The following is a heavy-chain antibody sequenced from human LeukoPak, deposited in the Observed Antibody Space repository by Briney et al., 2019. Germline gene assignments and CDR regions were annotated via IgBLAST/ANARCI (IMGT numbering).Heavy chain of an antibody. J-gene: IGHJ4*02. CDR2: ISGSGGST. V-gene: IGHV3-23*01. Sequence: GGSLRLSCAASGFTFSSYAMSWVRQAPGKGLEWVSGISGSGGSTYYADSVKGRFTTSRDKSKNTVYLQMNSLRAEDTAVYYCAKALAAAGTTNDYWGQGTLVTVSS. CDR1: GFTFSSYA. D-gene: IGHD6-13*01. CDR3: AKALAAAGTTNDY.